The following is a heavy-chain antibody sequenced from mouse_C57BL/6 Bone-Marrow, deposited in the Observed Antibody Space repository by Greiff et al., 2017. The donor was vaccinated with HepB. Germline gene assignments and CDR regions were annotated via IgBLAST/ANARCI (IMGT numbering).Heavy chain of an antibody. V-gene: IGHV1-54*01. Sequence: VQLVESGAELVRPGTSVKVSCKASGYAFTNYLIEWVKQRPGQGLEWIGVINPGSGGTNYNEKFKGKATLTADKSSSTAYMQLSSLTSEDSAVYFCARWGDGYYKGVYYAMDYWGQGTSVTVSS. CDR1: GYAFTNYL. CDR3: ARWGDGYYKGVYYAMDY. J-gene: IGHJ4*01. D-gene: IGHD2-3*01. CDR2: INPGSGGT.